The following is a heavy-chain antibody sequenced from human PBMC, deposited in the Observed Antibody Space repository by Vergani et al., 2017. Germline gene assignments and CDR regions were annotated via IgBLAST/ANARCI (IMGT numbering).Heavy chain of an antibody. CDR3: ARDPLYSTTWPFLLLDMDV. V-gene: IGHV4-61*02. CDR2: FYTGGGT. D-gene: IGHD6-13*01. Sequence: QVQLQESGPGLVRPSQTLSLTCTVSGGSISSGSYYWSWFRQPAGKGLEWIGRFYTGGGTSYHPPLKSRVTISVDTSKNQFSLQLSSVTAADTAVYYCARDPLYSTTWPFLLLDMDVWGQGTTVTVSS. CDR1: GGSISSGSYY. J-gene: IGHJ6*02.